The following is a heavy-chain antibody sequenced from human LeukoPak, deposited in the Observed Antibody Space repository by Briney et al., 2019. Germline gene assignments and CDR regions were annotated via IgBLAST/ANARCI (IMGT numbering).Heavy chain of an antibody. V-gene: IGHV1-69*04. D-gene: IGHD5-24*01. Sequence: SVKVSCKASGGTFSSYAISWVRQAPGQGLEWMGRIIPILGIANYAQKFQGRVTTTADKSTSTAYMELSSLRSEDTAVYYCARDGYTDYYYYGMDVWGQGTTVTVSS. J-gene: IGHJ6*02. CDR3: ARDGYTDYYYYGMDV. CDR1: GGTFSSYA. CDR2: IIPILGIA.